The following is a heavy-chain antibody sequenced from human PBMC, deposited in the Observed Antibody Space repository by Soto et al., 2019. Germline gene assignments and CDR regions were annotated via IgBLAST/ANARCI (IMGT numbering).Heavy chain of an antibody. J-gene: IGHJ4*02. V-gene: IGHV3-23*01. CDR1: GLTFSSYA. CDR3: AKDLVAAAGYYYFDY. D-gene: IGHD6-13*01. Sequence: GALRLSCAASGLTFSSYAMSWVHPDQGKGLEWVSAISGSGGSTYYADSVKGRFTISRDNSKNTLYLQMNSLRAEDTAVYYCAKDLVAAAGYYYFDYWGQGTLVTVSS. CDR2: ISGSGGST.